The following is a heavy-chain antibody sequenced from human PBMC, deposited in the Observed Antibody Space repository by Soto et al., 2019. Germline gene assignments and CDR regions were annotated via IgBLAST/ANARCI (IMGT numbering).Heavy chain of an antibody. V-gene: IGHV3-53*01. D-gene: IGHD3-9*01. CDR1: GFSVTSNY. CDR3: ARVTTFYDILTSSYALNYFDY. J-gene: IGHJ4*02. CDR2: IYAGGNT. Sequence: GGSLRLSCAASGFSVTSNYMTWVRQAPGKGLECVSVIYAGGNTYYPDSVKGRFTISSDNSRNTLFLQMNNLRAEDTAVYYCARVTTFYDILTSSYALNYFDYWGQGTRVTVSS.